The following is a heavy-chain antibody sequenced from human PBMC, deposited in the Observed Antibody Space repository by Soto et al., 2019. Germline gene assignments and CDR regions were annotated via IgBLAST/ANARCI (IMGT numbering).Heavy chain of an antibody. CDR3: ARSGSGTYERSKYYFYVMAV. Sequence: GESLKISCKGSGYIFTTYWIAWVRQMPGKGLEWMGIIYPGDSDTKYSPSFQGQVTISADKSISTAYLQWSSLKASDSATYYCARSGSGTYERSKYYFYVMAVWGQGATVIVSS. J-gene: IGHJ6*02. CDR2: IYPGDSDT. D-gene: IGHD3-10*01. V-gene: IGHV5-51*01. CDR1: GYIFTTYW.